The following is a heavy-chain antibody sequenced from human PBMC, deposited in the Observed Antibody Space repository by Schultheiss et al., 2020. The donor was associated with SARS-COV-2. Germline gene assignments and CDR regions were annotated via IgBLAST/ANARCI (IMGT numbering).Heavy chain of an antibody. J-gene: IGHJ4*02. CDR2: IYYSGST. CDR1: GGSISSYY. CDR3: ARDLLEN. Sequence: SQTLSLTCTVSGGSISSYYWSWIRQPPGKGLEWIGYIYYSGSTNYNPSLKSRVSISVDTSKNQFSLKLNSVTAADTAVYYCARDLLENWGQGTLVTVSS. V-gene: IGHV4-59*01.